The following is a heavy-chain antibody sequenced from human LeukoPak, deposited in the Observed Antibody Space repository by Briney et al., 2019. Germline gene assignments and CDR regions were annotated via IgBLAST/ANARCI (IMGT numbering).Heavy chain of an antibody. J-gene: IGHJ4*02. CDR2: INPNSGGT. CDR1: GNTFTGYY. D-gene: IGHD6-19*01. CDR3: ARIRGGWYTY. Sequence: ASVKVSCKASGNTFTGYYMHWVRQAPGQGLEWMGWINPNSGGTNYAQKFQGRVTMTRDTSICTAYMELSRLRSDDTAVYYCARIRGGWYTYWGQGTLVTVSS. V-gene: IGHV1-2*02.